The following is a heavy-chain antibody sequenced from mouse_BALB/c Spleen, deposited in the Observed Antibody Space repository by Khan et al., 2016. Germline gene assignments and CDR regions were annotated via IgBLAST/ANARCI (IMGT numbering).Heavy chain of an antibody. J-gene: IGHJ4*01. Sequence: QFQLVQSGPELKKPGETVKISCKASGYTFTNYGMNWVKQAPGKGLKWMGWINSNTGEPTYAEEFKGRFAFSLETSASTAYLQINNLKNEDTATYFCARTGDYPYYAMGYCGQGTSVTVSS. CDR2: INSNTGEP. V-gene: IGHV9-3*02. CDR1: GYTFTNYG. D-gene: IGHD2-13*01. CDR3: ARTGDYPYYAMGY.